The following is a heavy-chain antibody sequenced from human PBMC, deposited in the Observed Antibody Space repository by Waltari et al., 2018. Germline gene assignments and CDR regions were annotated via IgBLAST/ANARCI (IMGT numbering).Heavy chain of an antibody. CDR1: GDLMSTPDC. CDR2: VHRSGRP. CDR3: ARDRGRGLYLDS. V-gene: IGHV4-4*02. Sequence: QLKLQESGPGLVPPSGTMSLTCGVLGDLMSTPDCSSWVRQPPGNGLEWIGQVHRSGRPNYSPSFASRVTMSLDTPNHQFSLELTSATAADTAVYYCARDRGRGLYLDSWGPGILVTVSP. J-gene: IGHJ4*02. D-gene: IGHD2-15*01.